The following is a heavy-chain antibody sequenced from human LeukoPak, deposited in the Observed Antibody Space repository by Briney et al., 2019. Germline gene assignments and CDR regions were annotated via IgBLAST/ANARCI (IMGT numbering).Heavy chain of an antibody. CDR1: GFTFSSYS. CDR3: ARVVPGTGFFY. V-gene: IGHV3-21*01. CDR2: ISSTSSHI. J-gene: IGHJ4*02. D-gene: IGHD2-8*02. Sequence: GGSLRLSCAASGFTFSSYSMNWVRQAPGKGLEWVSSISSTSSHIYYADSVKGRFAISRDNAKNSLYLQMNSLRAEDTPVYYCARVVPGTGFFYWGQGTLVTVSS.